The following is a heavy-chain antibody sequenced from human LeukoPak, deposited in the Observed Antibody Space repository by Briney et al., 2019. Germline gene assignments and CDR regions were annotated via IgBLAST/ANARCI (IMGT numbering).Heavy chain of an antibody. CDR1: GFTISDIN. D-gene: IGHD2-15*01. CDR2: ISSSSGTI. Sequence: GGSLRLSCASSGFTISDININWVRQAPERGLEWLSYISSSSGTIWYEDSVKGRFTSSRDNAKNSLYLQMNSLRGGDTAVYYCATIRSNDGSLPIDYWGQGTLVTVSS. J-gene: IGHJ4*02. V-gene: IGHV3-48*01. CDR3: ATIRSNDGSLPIDY.